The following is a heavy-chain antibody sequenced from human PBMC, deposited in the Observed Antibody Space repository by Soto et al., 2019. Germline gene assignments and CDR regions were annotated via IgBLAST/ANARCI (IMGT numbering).Heavy chain of an antibody. CDR3: ARAPPVTHVLLVPDVSYHWFDS. J-gene: IGHJ5*01. CDR2: MNPGSGNT. Sequence: VQLVQSGAEVKKSGASVKVSCKASGYTFTSYDINWVRQAAGQGLEWVGWMNPGSGNTGYAQKFQGRVTLTRDTSISTAYMELNSLKYEDSAVYYCARAPPVTHVLLVPDVSYHWFDSWGQGTLVTVSS. D-gene: IGHD3-10*02. CDR1: GYTFTSYD. V-gene: IGHV1-8*01.